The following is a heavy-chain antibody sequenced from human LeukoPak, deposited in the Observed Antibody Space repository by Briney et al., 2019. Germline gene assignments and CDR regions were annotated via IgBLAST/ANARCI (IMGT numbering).Heavy chain of an antibody. CDR1: GFTLSSYA. CDR3: AERSYGDYYYGMDV. CDR2: ISSSGSNT. D-gene: IGHD4-17*01. J-gene: IGHJ6*02. V-gene: IGHV3-23*01. Sequence: PGGSLRLTCAASGFTLSSYALSWVRQAPGKGLEWVSSISSSGSNTFYADSVKGRFTISRGEPKNTLYLQVDSLRVEDTAIYYCAERSYGDYYYGMDVWGQGTTVTVSS.